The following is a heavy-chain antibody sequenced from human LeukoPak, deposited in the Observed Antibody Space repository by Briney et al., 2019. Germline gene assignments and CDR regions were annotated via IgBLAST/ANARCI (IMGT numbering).Heavy chain of an antibody. CDR2: INPNSGST. D-gene: IGHD3-22*01. V-gene: IGHV1-2*06. CDR3: ARVQYYYDSSGYCLGHVIDY. Sequence: ASLKVSCKASGYTFTGYGMNWVRQAPGQGLEWMARINPNSGSTNYAQKVKGRVTMTRDTAMNTAYMELNRLRSVHTAVYYCARVQYYYDSSGYCLGHVIDYWGQGTLVTVSS. J-gene: IGHJ4*02. CDR1: GYTFTGYG.